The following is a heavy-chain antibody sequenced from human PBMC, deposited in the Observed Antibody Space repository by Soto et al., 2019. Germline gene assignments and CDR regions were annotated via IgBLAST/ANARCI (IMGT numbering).Heavy chain of an antibody. CDR1: GYTFISYG. Sequence: KVSCKASGYTFISYGISWVRQAPGHGLEWVGWINAYTGKTKLAQKVQGRVTLTTDRSTSTAYLELRSLRSDDTAVYYCARDEQQLVRGLDYWGQGTLVSVSS. J-gene: IGHJ4*02. V-gene: IGHV1-18*01. D-gene: IGHD6-13*01. CDR2: INAYTGKT. CDR3: ARDEQQLVRGLDY.